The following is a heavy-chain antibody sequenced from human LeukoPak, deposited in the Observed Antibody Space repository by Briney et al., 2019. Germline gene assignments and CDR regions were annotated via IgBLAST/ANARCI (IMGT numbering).Heavy chain of an antibody. CDR3: AKVEGSSGWYRDAFDI. D-gene: IGHD6-19*01. Sequence: XGSLRLSCAASGFTFXSYAMSWVRQAPGKGLEWVSAISGSGGSTYYADSVKGRFTISRDNSKNTLYLQMNSLKAADTAVYYCAKVEGSSGWYRDAFDIWGQGTMVTVSS. CDR1: GFTFXSYA. CDR2: ISGSGGST. J-gene: IGHJ3*02. V-gene: IGHV3-23*01.